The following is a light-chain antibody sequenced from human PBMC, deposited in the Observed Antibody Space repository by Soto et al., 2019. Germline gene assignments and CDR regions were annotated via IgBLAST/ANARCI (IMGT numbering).Light chain of an antibody. V-gene: IGKV3-15*01. CDR1: QSVSSN. Sequence: ERVMTQSPATLSVSPGERATLSCRASQSVSSNLAWYQQKPGQAPRLLIYGASTRATGIPARFSGSGSGTEFTLTISCLQSEDFATYYCQQYYSYPWTFGQGTKV. J-gene: IGKJ1*01. CDR2: GAS. CDR3: QQYYSYPWT.